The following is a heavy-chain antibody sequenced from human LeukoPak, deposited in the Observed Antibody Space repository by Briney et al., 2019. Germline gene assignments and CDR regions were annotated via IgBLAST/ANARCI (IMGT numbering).Heavy chain of an antibody. CDR2: INHSGST. CDR1: GGSFSGYY. D-gene: IGHD2-15*01. CDR3: ARRRVVVVAATVPSLKRYWYFDL. V-gene: IGHV4-34*01. Sequence: SETLSLTCAVYGGSFSGYYWSWIRQPPGKGLEWIGEINHSGSTNYNPSLKSRVTISVDTSKNQFSLKLRSVSAAATAVYYCARRRVVVVAATVPSLKRYWYFDLWGRGTLVTVSS. J-gene: IGHJ2*01.